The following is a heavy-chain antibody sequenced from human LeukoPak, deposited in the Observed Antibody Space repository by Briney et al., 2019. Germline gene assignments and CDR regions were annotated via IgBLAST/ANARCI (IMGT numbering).Heavy chain of an antibody. CDR2: INPSGGST. V-gene: IGHV1-46*01. CDR3: ATESQLLGFDY. J-gene: IGHJ4*02. Sequence: ASVKVSCKAPGDAFGTYGISWVRQAPGQGLEWMTIINPSGGSTTYAQKFQGRVTMTRDTSTSTVYMELSSLRSEDTAVYYCATESQLLGFDYWGQGTLVTVSS. CDR1: GDAFGTYG. D-gene: IGHD2-2*01.